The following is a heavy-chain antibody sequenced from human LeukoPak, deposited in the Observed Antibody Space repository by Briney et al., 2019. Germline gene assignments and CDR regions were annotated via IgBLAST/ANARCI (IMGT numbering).Heavy chain of an antibody. CDR3: ARRVTARFRGQYYFDY. D-gene: IGHD2-21*02. V-gene: IGHV3-20*04. CDR1: GFTFDDYG. J-gene: IGHJ4*02. Sequence: GGSLRLSCAASGFTFDDYGMTWVRQAPGKGLEWVSAINWNGGSTGYADSVKGRFTISRDNAKNSLYLQMNSLRAEDTAVYYCARRVTARFRGQYYFDYWGQGTLVTVSS. CDR2: INWNGGST.